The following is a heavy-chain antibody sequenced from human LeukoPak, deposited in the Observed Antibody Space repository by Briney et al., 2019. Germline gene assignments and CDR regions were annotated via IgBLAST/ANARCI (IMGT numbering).Heavy chain of an antibody. CDR3: ARISIVLMVYAMDY. D-gene: IGHD2-8*01. CDR2: INHSGST. Sequence: SETLSLTCAVYGGSFSGYYWSWIRQPPGEGLEWIGEINHSGSTNYNPSLKSRVTISVDTSKNQFSLKLSSVTAADTAVYYCARISIVLMVYAMDYWGQGTLVTVSS. V-gene: IGHV4-34*01. CDR1: GGSFSGYY. J-gene: IGHJ4*02.